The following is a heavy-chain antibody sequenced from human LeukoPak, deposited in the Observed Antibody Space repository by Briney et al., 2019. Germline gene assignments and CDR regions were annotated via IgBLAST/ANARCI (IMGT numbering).Heavy chain of an antibody. V-gene: IGHV3-48*03. J-gene: IGHJ4*02. D-gene: IGHD1-26*01. CDR1: GYIFSNYE. Sequence: SGGSLRLSCAGSGYIFSNYEMNWVRQAPGKGLECVSYISSTGGDIYYADSVKGRFTISRDNAEKSVYLQMNSLRAEDTAVYYCARDLPTGTYRAYFDNWGQGTLVTVSS. CDR2: ISSTGGDI. CDR3: ARDLPTGTYRAYFDN.